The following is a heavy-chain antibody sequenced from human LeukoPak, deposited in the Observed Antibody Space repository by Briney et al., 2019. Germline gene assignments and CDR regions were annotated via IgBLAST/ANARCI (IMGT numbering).Heavy chain of an antibody. D-gene: IGHD2-15*01. CDR2: TYSGGNT. Sequence: GGSLRLSCAASGFTVSSNYMSWVRQAPGKGLEWVSVTYSGGNTYYADSVKGRFTISRDNSKNTLYLQMNSLRAEDTAVYYCARGYCSGGSCYDYWGQGTLVTVSS. CDR3: ARGYCSGGSCYDY. J-gene: IGHJ4*02. CDR1: GFTVSSNY. V-gene: IGHV3-53*01.